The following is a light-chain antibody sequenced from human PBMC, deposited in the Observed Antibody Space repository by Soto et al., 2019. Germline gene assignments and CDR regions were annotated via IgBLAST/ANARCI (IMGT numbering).Light chain of an antibody. CDR1: QSVSSNY. CDR2: CAS. Sequence: EIVLTQSPGTLSLSPGERATLSCRASQSVSSNYLTWYQQKPGQAPRLLIYCASSRATGIPDRFSGGGSGTDFALNISRLEPEDFAVYYCQPYGSSLWTFGQANKVEIK. CDR3: QPYGSSLWT. J-gene: IGKJ1*01. V-gene: IGKV3-20*01.